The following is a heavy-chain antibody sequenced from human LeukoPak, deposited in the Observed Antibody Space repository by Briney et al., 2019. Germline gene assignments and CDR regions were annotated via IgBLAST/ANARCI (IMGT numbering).Heavy chain of an antibody. V-gene: IGHV3-21*01. CDR2: ISSSSSYI. CDR1: GFTFSSYS. CDR3: ARAELIIGTFDY. D-gene: IGHD1-26*01. Sequence: GGSLRLSCAASGFTFSSYSMNWVRQAPGKGLGWVSSISSSSSYIYYADSVKGRFTISRDNAKNSLYLQMNSLRAEDTAVYYCARAELIIGTFDYWGQGTLVTVSS. J-gene: IGHJ4*02.